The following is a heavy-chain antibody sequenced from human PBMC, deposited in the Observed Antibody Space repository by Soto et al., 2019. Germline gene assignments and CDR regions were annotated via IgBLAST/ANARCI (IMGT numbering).Heavy chain of an antibody. CDR2: ISYDGSNK. J-gene: IGHJ4*02. CDR3: ARDRDSSGYCYLFDY. V-gene: IGHV3-30-3*01. Sequence: QVQLVESGGGVVQPGRSMRLYCAASGFTFSSYAMHWVRQAPGKGLEWVAVISYDGSNKYYADSVKGRFTISRDNSKNTLYLQMNSLRAEDTAVYYCARDRDSSGYCYLFDYWGQGTLVTVSS. CDR1: GFTFSSYA. D-gene: IGHD3-22*01.